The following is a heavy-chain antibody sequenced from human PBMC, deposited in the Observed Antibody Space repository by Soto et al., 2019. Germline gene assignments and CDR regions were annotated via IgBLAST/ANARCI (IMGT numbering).Heavy chain of an antibody. CDR2: VHHSGST. V-gene: IGHV4-28*03. J-gene: IGHJ4*02. D-gene: IGHD6-13*01. CDR1: GHSIRSNTW. CDR3: ARDPPLVAAAGTAAFDY. Sequence: SETLSLTCAFSGHSIRSNTWWVWIRQPPGKGLEWIGYVHHSGSTNYNPSLKSRVTISVDTSKNQFSLKLSSVTAADTAVYYCARDPPLVAAAGTAAFDYWGQGTLVTVSS.